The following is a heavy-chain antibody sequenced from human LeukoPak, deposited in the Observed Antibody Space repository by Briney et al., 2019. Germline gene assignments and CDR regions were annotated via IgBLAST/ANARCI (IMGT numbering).Heavy chain of an antibody. CDR2: IYTSGST. Sequence: PSETLSLTRTVSGGSISSGSYYWSWIRQPAGKGLEWIGRIYTSGSTNYNPSLKSRVTISVDTSKNQFSLKLSSVTAADTAVYSCASLPYYYRAVGGKGP. CDR1: GGSISSGSYY. CDR3: ASLPYYYRAV. J-gene: IGHJ6*03. V-gene: IGHV4-61*02.